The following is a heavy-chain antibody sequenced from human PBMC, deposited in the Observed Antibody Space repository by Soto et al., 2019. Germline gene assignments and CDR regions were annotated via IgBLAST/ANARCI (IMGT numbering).Heavy chain of an antibody. Sequence: SETISLTSTVAEGSIGGYDVGWFRQPPGKGLEWIGYIYYSGSTTYAPSLKSRVTITIDTSKNQFSLRLNSVTAADTAVYYCSRLGGYYQAFDQWGQGSLVTVSS. V-gene: IGHV4-59*12. CDR2: IYYSGST. J-gene: IGHJ4*02. D-gene: IGHD3-22*01. CDR3: SRLGGYYQAFDQ. CDR1: EGSIGGYD.